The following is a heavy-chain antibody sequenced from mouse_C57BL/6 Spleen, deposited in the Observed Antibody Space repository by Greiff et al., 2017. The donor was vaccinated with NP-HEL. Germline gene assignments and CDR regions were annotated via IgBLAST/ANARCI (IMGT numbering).Heavy chain of an antibody. D-gene: IGHD1-1*01. CDR2: IYPGDGDT. V-gene: IGHV1-80*01. CDR3: ARSGPGSSYWYFDV. J-gene: IGHJ1*03. CDR1: GYAFSSYW. Sequence: VKLMESGAELVKPGASVKISCKASGYAFSSYWMNWVKQRPGKGLEWIGQIYPGDGDTNYNGKFKGKATLTADKSSSTAYMQLSSLTSEDSAVYFCARSGPGSSYWYFDVWGTGTTVTVSS.